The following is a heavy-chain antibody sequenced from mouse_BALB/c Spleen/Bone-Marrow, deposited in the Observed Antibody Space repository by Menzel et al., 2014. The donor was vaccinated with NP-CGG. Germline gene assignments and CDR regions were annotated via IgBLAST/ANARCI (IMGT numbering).Heavy chain of an antibody. V-gene: IGHV1-14*01. CDR3: ARVYYGYDGTSSWFAY. CDR1: GYTFTNYV. CDR2: INPYNDGT. D-gene: IGHD2-2*01. Sequence: LVESGPELVKPGASVKMSCKASGYTFTNYVMHWVKQKPGQGLEWIGYINPYNDGTKYNEKFKGKATLTSDKSSSTAYMDLSNLTSEDSAVYYCARVYYGYDGTSSWFAYWGQGTLVTVSA. J-gene: IGHJ3*01.